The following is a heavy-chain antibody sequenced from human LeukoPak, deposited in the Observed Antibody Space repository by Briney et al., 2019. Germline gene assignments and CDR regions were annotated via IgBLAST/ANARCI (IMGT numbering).Heavy chain of an antibody. Sequence: GGSLRLSCAASGFTFSSYWMSWVRQAPGKGLEWVANIKQDGSEKYYVDSVKGRFTISRDNAKNSLYLQMNSLRAEDTAVYYCARDSKFQLPLGAFDIWGQGTMVTVSS. CDR2: IKQDGSEK. CDR3: ARDSKFQLPLGAFDI. CDR1: GFTFSSYW. V-gene: IGHV3-7*01. J-gene: IGHJ3*02. D-gene: IGHD3-16*02.